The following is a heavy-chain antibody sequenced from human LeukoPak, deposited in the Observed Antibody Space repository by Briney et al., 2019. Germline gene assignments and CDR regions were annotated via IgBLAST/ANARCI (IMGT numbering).Heavy chain of an antibody. CDR1: GGSISSSSYY. CDR3: ARGIAAAGVSQYYFDY. D-gene: IGHD6-13*01. Sequence: SETLSLTCTVSGGSISSSSYYWGWLRQPPGKGLEWIGSIYYSGSTYYNPSLKSRVTISVDTSKNQFSLKLSSVTAADTAVYYCARGIAAAGVSQYYFDYWGQGTLVTVSS. V-gene: IGHV4-39*07. CDR2: IYYSGST. J-gene: IGHJ4*02.